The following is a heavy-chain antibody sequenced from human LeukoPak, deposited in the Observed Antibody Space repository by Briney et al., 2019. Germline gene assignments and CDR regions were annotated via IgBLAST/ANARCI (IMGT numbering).Heavy chain of an antibody. D-gene: IGHD4-17*01. J-gene: IGHJ4*02. CDR2: ISSSGSTM. Sequence: GGSLRLSCVAFGFTFSSYEMNWLRQAPGKGLEWVSYISSSGSTMYYADSVKGRFTISRDNAKNSLYLQMNSLRAEDTAVYYCARETYLTVTSLDYWGQGTLVTVSS. CDR3: ARETYLTVTSLDY. CDR1: GFTFSSYE. V-gene: IGHV3-48*03.